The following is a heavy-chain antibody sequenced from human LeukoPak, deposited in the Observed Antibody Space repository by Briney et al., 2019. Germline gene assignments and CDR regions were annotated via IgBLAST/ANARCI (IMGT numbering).Heavy chain of an antibody. D-gene: IGHD3-3*01. CDR3: ARGPKMLWSGFLH. V-gene: IGHV3-30-3*01. CDR2: VSYDGSNK. CDR1: GFTFSSYA. J-gene: IGHJ4*02. Sequence: GGSLRLSCAASGFTFSSYAMHWVRQAPGKGLEWVAVVSYDGSNKYYADSVKGRFTISRDNSKNTLYLQMNSPRAEDTAVYYCARGPKMLWSGFLHWGQGTLVTVSS.